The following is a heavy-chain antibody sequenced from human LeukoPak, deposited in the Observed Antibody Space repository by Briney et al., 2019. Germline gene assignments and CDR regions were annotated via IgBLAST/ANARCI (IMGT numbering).Heavy chain of an antibody. V-gene: IGHV3-11*04. D-gene: IGHD6-19*01. CDR2: ISSSGSTI. CDR3: AGSSGRFPGGFDI. J-gene: IGHJ3*02. CDR1: GFTFSDYY. Sequence: PGGSLRLSCAASGFTFSDYYMSWIRQAPGKGLEWVSYISSSGSTIYYADSVKGRFTISRDNSKNTVSFQINSLRAEDTAVYYCAGSSGRFPGGFDIWGQGTMVTVSS.